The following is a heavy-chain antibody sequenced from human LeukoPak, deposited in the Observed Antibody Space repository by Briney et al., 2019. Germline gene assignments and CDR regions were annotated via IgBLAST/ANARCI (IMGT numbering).Heavy chain of an antibody. CDR3: ARRINYYDSEESWFDP. D-gene: IGHD3-22*01. Sequence: ASVKVSCKASGGTFSSYAISWVRQAPGQGLEWMGGIIPIFGTANYAQKFQGRVTITADESTSTAYMELSSLRSEDTAVYYCARRINYYDSEESWFDPWGQGTLVTVSS. J-gene: IGHJ5*02. CDR1: GGTFSSYA. CDR2: IIPIFGTA. V-gene: IGHV1-69*13.